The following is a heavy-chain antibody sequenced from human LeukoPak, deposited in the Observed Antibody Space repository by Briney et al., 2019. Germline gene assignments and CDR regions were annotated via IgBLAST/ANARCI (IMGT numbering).Heavy chain of an antibody. CDR1: GYTFTSYG. D-gene: IGHD6-19*01. V-gene: IGHV1-18*01. CDR2: ISSFNGKT. Sequence: GASVKVSCKTSGYTFTSYGINWVRQAPGQGLEWMGWISSFNGKTNYAQKLQGRVTMTTDTSTSTTYMELRSLRSDDTAVYYCARDLKRGYSSGRYSWGTGSSNDFWGQGTLVTVSS. CDR3: ARDLKRGYSSGRYSWGTGSSNDF. J-gene: IGHJ4*02.